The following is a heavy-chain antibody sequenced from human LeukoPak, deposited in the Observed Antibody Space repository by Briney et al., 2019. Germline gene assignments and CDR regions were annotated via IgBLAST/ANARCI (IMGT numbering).Heavy chain of an antibody. V-gene: IGHV3-21*01. CDR2: ISSSSSYI. D-gene: IGHD3-22*01. J-gene: IGHJ4*02. Sequence: GGSLRLSCVASPGYGFTTHWMNWVRQAPGKGLEWVSSISSSSSYIYYADSVKGRFTISRDNAKNSLYLQMNSLRAEDTAVYYCARDQGYYDSSGPIDYWGQGTLVTVSS. CDR3: ARDQGYYDSSGPIDY. CDR1: PGYGFTTHW.